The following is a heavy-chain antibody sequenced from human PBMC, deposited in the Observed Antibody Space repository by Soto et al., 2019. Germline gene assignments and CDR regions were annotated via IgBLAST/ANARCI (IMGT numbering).Heavy chain of an antibody. CDR2: ISYDGSNK. D-gene: IGHD2-2*02. J-gene: IGHJ6*03. CDR1: GFTFSSYG. CDR3: AKDVGLRSSAINCYYMDV. V-gene: IGHV3-30*18. Sequence: QVQLVESGGGVVQPGRSLRLSCAASGFTFSSYGMHWVRQAPGKGLEWVAVISYDGSNKYYADSVKGRFTISRDNSKNTLYRKMNSLRAEDTAVYYCAKDVGLRSSAINCYYMDVWGNGTTVTV.